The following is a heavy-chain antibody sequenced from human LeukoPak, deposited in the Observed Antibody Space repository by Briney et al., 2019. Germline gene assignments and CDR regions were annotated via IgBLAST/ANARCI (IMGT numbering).Heavy chain of an antibody. CDR3: ARDLSGYDPFDY. CDR1: GFTFSSYS. J-gene: IGHJ4*02. D-gene: IGHD5-12*01. Sequence: GGSLRLSCAASGFTFSSYSMNWVPQAPGKGLEWVSSISSSSSYIYYADSVKGRFTISRDNAKNSLYLQMNSLRAEDTAVYYCARDLSGYDPFDYWGQGTLVTVSS. V-gene: IGHV3-21*01. CDR2: ISSSSSYI.